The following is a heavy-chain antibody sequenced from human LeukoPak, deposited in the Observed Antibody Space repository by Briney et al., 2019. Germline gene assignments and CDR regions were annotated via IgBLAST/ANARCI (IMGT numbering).Heavy chain of an antibody. Sequence: LTGGSLRLSCAASGFTFSSYAMNWVRQAPGKGLEWVSISGSGGDTYYADSVKGRFTISRDNSKNTLYLQMNSLRAEDTAVYYCGKARGATYGTYCFDYWGQGTRVTVSS. CDR1: GFTFSSYA. D-gene: IGHD4/OR15-4a*01. J-gene: IGHJ4*02. CDR3: GKARGATYGTYCFDY. V-gene: IGHV3-23*01. CDR2: SGSGGDT.